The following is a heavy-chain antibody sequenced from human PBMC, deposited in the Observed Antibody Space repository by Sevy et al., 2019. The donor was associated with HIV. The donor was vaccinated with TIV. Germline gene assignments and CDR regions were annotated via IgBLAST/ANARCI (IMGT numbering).Heavy chain of an antibody. Sequence: GGSLRLSCAASGFSISGYGMHWVRQAPGKGLEWVAVIWYDGTNREYADSVKGRFTISRDNSKNPLYLQMNGLRVEDTAVYYCAREDIRVAGIGYYFHSWGQGTLVTVSS. D-gene: IGHD6-19*01. CDR2: IWYDGTNR. V-gene: IGHV3-33*01. J-gene: IGHJ4*02. CDR3: AREDIRVAGIGYYFHS. CDR1: GFSISGYG.